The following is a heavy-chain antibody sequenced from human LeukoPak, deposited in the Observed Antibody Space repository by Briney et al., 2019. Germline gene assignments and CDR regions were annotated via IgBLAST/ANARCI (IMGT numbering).Heavy chain of an antibody. J-gene: IGHJ4*02. D-gene: IGHD3-16*02. Sequence: PGGSLRLSCAASGFTFSSYSMNWVRQAPGKGLEWVSSISSSSSYIYYADSVKGRFTISRDNAKNSLYLQMNSLRAEDTAVYYCAGAYGYVWGSYRYETDYWGQGTLVTVSS. CDR3: AGAYGYVWGSYRYETDY. CDR2: ISSSSSYI. CDR1: GFTFSSYS. V-gene: IGHV3-21*01.